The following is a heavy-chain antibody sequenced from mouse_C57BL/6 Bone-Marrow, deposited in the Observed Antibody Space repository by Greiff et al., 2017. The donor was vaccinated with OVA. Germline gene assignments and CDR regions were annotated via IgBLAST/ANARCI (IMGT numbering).Heavy chain of an antibody. CDR3: ARSLYYYGSSGAMDY. Sequence: QVQLQQSGAELVKPGASVKLSCKASGYTFTSYWMHWVKQRPGQGLEWIGMIHPNSGSTNYNEKFKSKATLTVDKSSSTAYMQLSSLTSEDSAVYYCARSLYYYGSSGAMDYWGQGTSVTVSS. D-gene: IGHD1-1*01. J-gene: IGHJ4*01. CDR1: GYTFTSYW. CDR2: IHPNSGST. V-gene: IGHV1-64*01.